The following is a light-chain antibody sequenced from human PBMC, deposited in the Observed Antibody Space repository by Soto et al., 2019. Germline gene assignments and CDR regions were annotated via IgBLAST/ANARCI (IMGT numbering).Light chain of an antibody. CDR2: EVS. V-gene: IGLV2-14*01. CDR3: SSYTASSTPVI. J-gene: IGLJ2*01. CDR1: NSDVGAYKF. Sequence: QSVLTQPASVSGSPGQSITISCTGTNSDVGAYKFVSWYQHHPGKAPKLMISEVSNRPSGVSNRFSGSKSGNTASLTISGLRAEDEADYYCSSYTASSTPVILGGGTKLTVL.